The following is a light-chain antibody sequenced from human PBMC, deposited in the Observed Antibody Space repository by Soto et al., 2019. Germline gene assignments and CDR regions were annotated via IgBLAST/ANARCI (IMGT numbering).Light chain of an antibody. J-gene: IGLJ1*01. CDR1: SSNIGTHYD. Sequence: QSVLTQPPSVSGAPGQRVTISCTGSSSNIGTHYDVHWYQQLPGKAPRLLISDNTNRPSGVPDRFSGSKSGTSASLAITGLQAEDEADYYCQSYDSSLSAYVFGTGTKGTVL. V-gene: IGLV1-40*01. CDR2: DNT. CDR3: QSYDSSLSAYV.